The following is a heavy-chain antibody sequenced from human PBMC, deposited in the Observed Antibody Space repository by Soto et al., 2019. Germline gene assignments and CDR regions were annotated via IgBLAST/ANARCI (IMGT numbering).Heavy chain of an antibody. V-gene: IGHV3-30*18. CDR1: GFTFSSYG. J-gene: IGHJ4*02. D-gene: IGHD1-26*01. CDR2: ISYDGSNT. Sequence: LRLSCGASGFTFSSYGMHWVRQAPGKGLEWVAIISYDGSNTYYADSVKGRFTISRDNSKNTLYLQMNSLRAEDTSVYYCAKEGGLSGSYYISSSYYFDYWGQGTLVTSPQ. CDR3: AKEGGLSGSYYISSSYYFDY.